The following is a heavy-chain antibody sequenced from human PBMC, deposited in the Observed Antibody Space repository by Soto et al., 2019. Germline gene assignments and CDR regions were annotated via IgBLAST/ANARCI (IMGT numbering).Heavy chain of an antibody. V-gene: IGHV3-9*01. CDR1: GFTFDDYA. CDR3: AKGPNWNQVGWFDP. D-gene: IGHD1-1*01. Sequence: EVQLVESGGGLVQPGRSLRLSCAASGFTFDDYAMHWVRQAPGKGLEWVSGISWNSGSIGYADSVKGRFTISRDNAKSSLYLQMNSLRAEDTALYYCAKGPNWNQVGWFDPWGQGTLVTVSS. CDR2: ISWNSGSI. J-gene: IGHJ5*02.